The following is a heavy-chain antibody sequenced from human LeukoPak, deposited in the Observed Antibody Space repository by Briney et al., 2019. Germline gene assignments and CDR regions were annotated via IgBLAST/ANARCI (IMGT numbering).Heavy chain of an antibody. D-gene: IGHD2-21*02. CDR1: GGSLDPYY. J-gene: IGHJ6*03. V-gene: IGHV4-59*12. CDR2: FFYSGST. CDR3: ARGYCGGDCYHPSRYYMDV. Sequence: PSETLSLTCSVSGGSLDPYYWSWIRQPPGKGLEWIGYFFYSGSTNYNPSFNSRVIISIDTAKNQISLSLSSVTAADTAVYYCARGYCGGDCYHPSRYYMDVWGKGTTVTVSS.